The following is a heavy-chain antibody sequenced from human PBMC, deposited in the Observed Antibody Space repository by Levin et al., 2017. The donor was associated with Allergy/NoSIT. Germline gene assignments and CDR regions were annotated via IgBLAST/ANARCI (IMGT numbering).Heavy chain of an antibody. CDR2: IYYSGST. Sequence: SQTLSLTCTVSGGSISSYYWSWIRQPPGKGLEWIGYIYYSGSTKYNPSLKSRVTISVDTSKNQFSLKLSSVTAADTAVYYCAREGSWFDPWGQGTLVTVSS. J-gene: IGHJ5*02. CDR1: GGSISSYY. V-gene: IGHV4-59*01. CDR3: AREGSWFDP.